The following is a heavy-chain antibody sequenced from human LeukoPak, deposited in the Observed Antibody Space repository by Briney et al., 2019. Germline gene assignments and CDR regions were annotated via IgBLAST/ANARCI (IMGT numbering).Heavy chain of an antibody. CDR3: ARDATFGELPH. J-gene: IGHJ4*02. CDR1: GYTFSGYY. Sequence: ASVNVSCKASGYTFSGYYMYWVRQAPGQGREWMGWINPASGGKNYAQKFQGRVTMTRDTSISTAYMELSRLRSDDTAVYYCARDATFGELPHWGQGTLVTVSS. D-gene: IGHD3-10*01. V-gene: IGHV1-2*02. CDR2: INPASGGK.